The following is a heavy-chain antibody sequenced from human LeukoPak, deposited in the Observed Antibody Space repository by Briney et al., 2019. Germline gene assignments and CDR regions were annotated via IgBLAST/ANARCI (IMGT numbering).Heavy chain of an antibody. J-gene: IGHJ6*03. CDR3: ARDTGLWFGEWYYHYMDV. Sequence: SETLSLTCTISGCSISSYYWSWIRQPPGKGLEWIGYIYYTGSTNHNPSLKSRVTISVDTSKNQFSLKLSSVTAADTAVYFCARDTGLWFGEWYYHYMDVWGKGTTVTVSS. D-gene: IGHD3-10*01. CDR1: GCSISSYY. CDR2: IYYTGST. V-gene: IGHV4-4*08.